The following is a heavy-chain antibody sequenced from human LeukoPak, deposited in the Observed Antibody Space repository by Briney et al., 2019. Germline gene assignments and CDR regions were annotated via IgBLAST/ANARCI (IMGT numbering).Heavy chain of an antibody. CDR1: GFTFSSYS. J-gene: IGHJ4*02. Sequence: PGGSLRLSCAASGFTFSSYSMNWVRQAPGKGLEWVSDISSSSSTIYYADSVKGRFTISRDNAKNSLYLQMNSLRAEDTAVYYCARLAYCGGDCYGIDYWGQGTLVTVSS. CDR2: ISSSSSTI. V-gene: IGHV3-48*04. CDR3: ARLAYCGGDCYGIDY. D-gene: IGHD2-21*02.